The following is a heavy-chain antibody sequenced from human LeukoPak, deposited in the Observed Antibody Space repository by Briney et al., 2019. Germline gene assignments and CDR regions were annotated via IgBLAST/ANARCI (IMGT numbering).Heavy chain of an antibody. V-gene: IGHV4-34*01. CDR2: INHSGST. Sequence: SETLSLTCAVYGGSFSGYYWSWIRQPPGNGLDWIGEINHSGSTNYNPSLKSRVTISVDTSKNQFSLKLSSVTAADTAVYYCAREVVYIAAAGTQIDNFDYWGQGTLVTVSS. J-gene: IGHJ4*02. CDR1: GGSFSGYY. CDR3: AREVVYIAAAGTQIDNFDY. D-gene: IGHD6-13*01.